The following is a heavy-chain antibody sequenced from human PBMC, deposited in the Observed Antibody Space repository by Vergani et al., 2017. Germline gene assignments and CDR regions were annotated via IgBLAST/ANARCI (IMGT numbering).Heavy chain of an antibody. CDR3: AKVGYSSGWYDY. CDR2: IWYDGSNK. D-gene: IGHD6-19*01. Sequence: QVQLVESGGGVVQPGRSLRLSCAASGFTFSSYGMHWVRQAPGKGLEWVAVIWYDGSNKYYADSVKGRFTISRDNSKNTLYLQMNSLRAEDTAVYYCAKVGYSSGWYDYWGQGTLVTVSS. CDR1: GFTFSSYG. J-gene: IGHJ4*02. V-gene: IGHV3-33*06.